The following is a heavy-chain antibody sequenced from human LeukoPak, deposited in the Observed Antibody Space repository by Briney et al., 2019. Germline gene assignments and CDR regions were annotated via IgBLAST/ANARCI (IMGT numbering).Heavy chain of an antibody. CDR1: GFTFSSYS. Sequence: GGSLRLSCAASGFTFSSYSMNWVRQAPGKGLEWVSAISGSGGSTYYADSVKGRFTISRDNSKNTLYLQMNSLRAEDTAVYYCAKYEVPELAEYFQHWGQGTLVTVSS. CDR3: AKYEVPELAEYFQH. CDR2: ISGSGGST. D-gene: IGHD1-7*01. V-gene: IGHV3-23*01. J-gene: IGHJ1*01.